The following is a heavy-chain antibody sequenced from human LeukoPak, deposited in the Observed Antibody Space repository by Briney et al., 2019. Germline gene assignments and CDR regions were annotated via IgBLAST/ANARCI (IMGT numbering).Heavy chain of an antibody. J-gene: IGHJ4*02. D-gene: IGHD6-19*01. CDR1: GYTFTSYA. Sequence: GASVKVSCKASGYTFTSYAMHWVRQAPGQRLEWMGWINAGNGNTKYSQKFQGRVTITRDTSASTAYMELSSLRSEVTAVYYCARDEYSSGWYLDYWGQGTLVTVSS. V-gene: IGHV1-3*01. CDR3: ARDEYSSGWYLDY. CDR2: INAGNGNT.